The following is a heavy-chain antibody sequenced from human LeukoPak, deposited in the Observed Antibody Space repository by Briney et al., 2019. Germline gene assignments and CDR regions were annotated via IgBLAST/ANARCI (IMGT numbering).Heavy chain of an antibody. D-gene: IGHD4-17*01. CDR3: ARERAYGKTFDY. CDR2: IYYSGST. V-gene: IGHV4-30-4*01. CDR1: GGSISSGDYY. J-gene: IGHJ4*02. Sequence: SETLSLTSTVSGGSISSGDYYWSWIRQPPGKGLEWIGYIYYSGSTYYNPSLKSRVTISVDTSKNQFSLKLSSVTAADTAVYYCARERAYGKTFDYWGQGTLVTVSS.